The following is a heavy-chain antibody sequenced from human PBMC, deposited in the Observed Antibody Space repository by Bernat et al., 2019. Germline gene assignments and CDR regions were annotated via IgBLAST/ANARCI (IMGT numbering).Heavy chain of an antibody. CDR1: GFTVSSNY. J-gene: IGHJ4*02. CDR2: IYSGGST. D-gene: IGHD5-12*01. V-gene: IGHV3-53*02. CDR3: ARSPTMVGGYDQYYFDY. Sequence: EVQLVETGGGLIQPGGSLRLSCAASGFTVSSNYMSWVRQAPGKGLEWVSVIYSGGSTYYADSVKGRFTISRDNSKNTLYLQMNSLRAEDTAVYYCARSPTMVGGYDQYYFDYWGQGTLVTVSS.